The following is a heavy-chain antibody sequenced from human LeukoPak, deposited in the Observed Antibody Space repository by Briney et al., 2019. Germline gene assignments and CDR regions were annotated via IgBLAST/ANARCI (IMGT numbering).Heavy chain of an antibody. CDR3: AREPSIAGACDI. Sequence: GGSLRLSCAASGFSFSSYGMNWVRQAQGKGLEWVSYISRTSSTIYYADSVKGRFTISRDNARNSLYLQMNSLRDEDTAVYYCAREPSIAGACDIWGQGTMVTVSS. CDR2: ISRTSSTI. CDR1: GFSFSSYG. V-gene: IGHV3-48*02. J-gene: IGHJ3*02.